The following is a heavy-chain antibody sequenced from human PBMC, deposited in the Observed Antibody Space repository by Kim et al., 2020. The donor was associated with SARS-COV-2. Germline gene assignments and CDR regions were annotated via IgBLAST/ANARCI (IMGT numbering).Heavy chain of an antibody. V-gene: IGHV1-2*04. CDR2: INPNSGGT. Sequence: ASVKVSCKASGYTFTGYYMHWVRQAPGQGLEWMGWINPNSGGTNYAQKFQGWVTMTRDTSISTAYMELSRLRSDDTAVYYCARGGIAVAGTPPSTRYYGMDVWGQGTTVTVSS. CDR1: GYTFTGYY. D-gene: IGHD6-19*01. J-gene: IGHJ6*02. CDR3: ARGGIAVAGTPPSTRYYGMDV.